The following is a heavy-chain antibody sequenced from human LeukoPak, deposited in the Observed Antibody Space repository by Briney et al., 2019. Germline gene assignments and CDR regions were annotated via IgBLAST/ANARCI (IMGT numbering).Heavy chain of an antibody. J-gene: IGHJ5*02. D-gene: IGHD6-13*01. CDR3: ARLRIAAAGTGFDP. V-gene: IGHV4-39*07. CDR2: IYYSGST. CDR1: GGSISSSSYY. Sequence: SETLSLTCTVSGGSISSSSYYWGWIRQPPGKGLEWIGSIYYSGSTYYNPSLKSRVTISVDTSKNQFSLKLSSVTAADTAVYYCARLRIAAAGTGFDPWGQGTLVTVSS.